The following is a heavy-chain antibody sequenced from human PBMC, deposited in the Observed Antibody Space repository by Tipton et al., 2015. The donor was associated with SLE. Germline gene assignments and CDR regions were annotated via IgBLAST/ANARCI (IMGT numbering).Heavy chain of an antibody. Sequence: TLSLTCTVSLYSIGSGFYWDWVRQAPGKGLEWVATMHHNGSTYYNPSLKSRVTISVDTSKNQFSLKLSSVTAADTAVYYCARGAARRRYFDYWGQGTLVTVSS. D-gene: IGHD6-6*01. CDR3: ARGAARRRYFDY. V-gene: IGHV4-38-2*02. J-gene: IGHJ4*02. CDR2: MHHNGST. CDR1: LYSIGSGFY.